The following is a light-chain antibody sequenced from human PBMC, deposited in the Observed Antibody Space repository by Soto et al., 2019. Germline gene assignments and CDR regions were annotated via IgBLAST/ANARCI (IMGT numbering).Light chain of an antibody. J-gene: IGKJ1*01. V-gene: IGKV1-5*03. CDR3: QNYNSYSEA. CDR1: QTISSW. CDR2: KAS. Sequence: DIPMTQSPSTLSGSVGDRVTITCRASQTISSWLAWYQQKPGKAPKLLIYKASTLKSGVPSRFSGSGSGTEFTITISSLQPDDFATYYCQNYNSYSEAFGQGTKVELK.